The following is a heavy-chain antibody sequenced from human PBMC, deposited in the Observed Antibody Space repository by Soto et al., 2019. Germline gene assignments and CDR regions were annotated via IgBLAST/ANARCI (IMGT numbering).Heavy chain of an antibody. D-gene: IGHD1-26*01. CDR2: IDNKGVT. CDR1: GGSVSSNGHY. V-gene: IGHV4-39*01. CDR3: GKILVGTTGHTDADS. J-gene: IGHJ4*02. Sequence: SYTLSLTCIVSGGSVSSNGHYWGWIRQPPGKGLEWIGRIDNKGVTNDNSSFKSRVTNSGDTSKNQFSLWLTSVTSADTAVYYCGKILVGTTGHTDADSWGPGTLITVSS.